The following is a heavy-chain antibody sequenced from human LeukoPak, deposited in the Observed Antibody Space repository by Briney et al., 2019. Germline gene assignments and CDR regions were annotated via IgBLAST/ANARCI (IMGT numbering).Heavy chain of an antibody. CDR3: AKDPVGYYSSSWYPPDY. CDR2: ISYDGSNK. CDR1: GFTFSSYG. V-gene: IGHV3-30*18. D-gene: IGHD6-13*01. Sequence: GRSLRLSCAASGFTFSSYGMHWVRQAPGKGLEGVAVISYDGSNKYYADSVKGRFTISRDNSKNTLYLQMNSLRAEDTAVYYCAKDPVGYYSSSWYPPDYWGQGTLVTVSS. J-gene: IGHJ4*02.